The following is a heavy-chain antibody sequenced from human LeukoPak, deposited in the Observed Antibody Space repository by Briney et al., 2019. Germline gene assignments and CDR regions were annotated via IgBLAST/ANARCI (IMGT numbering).Heavy chain of an antibody. V-gene: IGHV3-23*01. J-gene: IGHJ4*02. CDR1: GFTFSSYA. CDR2: ISGSGGST. CDR3: AKNQYYYDSAADY. Sequence: PGGSLRLSCAASGFTFSSYAMSWVRQAPGKGLEWVSAISGSGGSTYYADSVKSRFTISRDNSKNTLYLQMNSVRAEDTAVYYCAKNQYYYDSAADYWGQGTLVTVSS. D-gene: IGHD3-22*01.